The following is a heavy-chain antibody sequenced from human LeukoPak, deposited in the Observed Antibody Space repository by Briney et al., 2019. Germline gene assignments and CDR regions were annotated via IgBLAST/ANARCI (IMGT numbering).Heavy chain of an antibody. CDR3: AKDLTKDGQNWFDP. CDR2: ISGDGGST. J-gene: IGHJ5*02. V-gene: IGHV3-43*02. Sequence: GGSLRLSCAASGFTFDDYAMHWVRQAPGKGLEWVSLISGDGGSTYYADSVKGRFTISRDNSKDSLYLQMNSLRTEDTALYYCAKDLTKDGQNWFDPWGQGTLVTVSS. CDR1: GFTFDDYA. D-gene: IGHD1-1*01.